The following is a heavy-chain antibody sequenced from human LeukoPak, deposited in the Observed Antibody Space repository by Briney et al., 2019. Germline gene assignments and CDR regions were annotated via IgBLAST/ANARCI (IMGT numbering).Heavy chain of an antibody. CDR1: GGSISSYY. V-gene: IGHV4-4*07. Sequence: PSETLSLTCTVSGGSISSYYWSWIRQPAGKGLEWIGRIYTSGSTNYNPSLKSRVTMSVDTSKNQFSLKLSSVTAADTAVYYCARSNDSSGYYLVGAFDIWGQGTMVTVSS. J-gene: IGHJ3*02. D-gene: IGHD3-22*01. CDR3: ARSNDSSGYYLVGAFDI. CDR2: IYTSGST.